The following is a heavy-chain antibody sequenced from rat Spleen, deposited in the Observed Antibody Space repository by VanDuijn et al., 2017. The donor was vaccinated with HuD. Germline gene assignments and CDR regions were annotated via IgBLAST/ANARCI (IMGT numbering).Heavy chain of an antibody. V-gene: IGHV5-25*01. CDR2: ISTSGGST. J-gene: IGHJ1*01. CDR3: ARRYYWYFDF. CDR1: GFTFSNYD. Sequence: EVQLVESGGGLVQPGRSLKLSCAASGFTFSNYDMAWFRQAPTKGLEWVASISTSGGSTYYRDSVKGRFTVSRDNAKSTLYLQMDSLRSEDTATYYCARRYYWYFDFWGPGTMVTVSS.